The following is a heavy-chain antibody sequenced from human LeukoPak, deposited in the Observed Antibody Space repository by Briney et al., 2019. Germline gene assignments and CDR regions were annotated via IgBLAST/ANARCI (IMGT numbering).Heavy chain of an antibody. Sequence: GGSLRLSCAASGFTFSTYNMNWVRQAPGKGLEWVSYISTDSDSIYYADSVKGRFTISRDNPKNSLYLQMNSLRAEDTAVYFCVRDMDVWAQGTTVTVSS. CDR3: VRDMDV. V-gene: IGHV3-48*04. CDR1: GFTFSTYN. J-gene: IGHJ6*02. CDR2: ISTDSDSI.